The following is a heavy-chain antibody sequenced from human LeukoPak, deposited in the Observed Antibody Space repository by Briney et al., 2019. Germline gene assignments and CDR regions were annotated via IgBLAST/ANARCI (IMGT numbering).Heavy chain of an antibody. J-gene: IGHJ4*02. CDR3: ARDLNCGGDCYSGSVDY. D-gene: IGHD2-21*02. CDR2: ISSSSSYI. V-gene: IGHV3-21*01. Sequence: ESGGSLRLSCAASGFTFSSYSMNWVRQAPGKGLEWVSSISSSSSYIYYADSVKGRFTISRDNAKNSLYLQMNSLRAEDTAVYYCARDLNCGGDCYSGSVDYWGQGTLVTVSS. CDR1: GFTFSSYS.